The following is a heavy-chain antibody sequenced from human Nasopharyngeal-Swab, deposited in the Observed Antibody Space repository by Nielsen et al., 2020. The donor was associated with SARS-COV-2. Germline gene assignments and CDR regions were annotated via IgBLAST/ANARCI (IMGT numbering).Heavy chain of an antibody. J-gene: IGHJ4*02. D-gene: IGHD4-17*01. Sequence: WIRQPPGTGLEWVSSISGSGGNEYYAESVKGRFTISRDNSKNTLYLQMNSLRAEDTAIYYCAKDRDDYGDYWWSETFHFDHWGQGTLVTVSS. V-gene: IGHV3-23*01. CDR2: ISGSGGNE. CDR3: AKDRDDYGDYWWSETFHFDH.